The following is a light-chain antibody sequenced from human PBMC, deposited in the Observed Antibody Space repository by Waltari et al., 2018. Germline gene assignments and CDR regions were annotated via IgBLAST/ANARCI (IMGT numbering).Light chain of an antibody. V-gene: IGLV1-47*01. J-gene: IGLJ3*02. CDR1: RSNIGNNY. CDR3: AAWDDSLSGRV. CDR2: RNN. Sequence: QSVLTQPPSASGTPGQRVTISCSGSRSNIGNNYVYWYQKLPGTAPKLLIYRNNQRPSGVPDRFSGSKSCTSASLAISGLRSEDEADYYCAAWDDSLSGRVFGGGTKVTVL.